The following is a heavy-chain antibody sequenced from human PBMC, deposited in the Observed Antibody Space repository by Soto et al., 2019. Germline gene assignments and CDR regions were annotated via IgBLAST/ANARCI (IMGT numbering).Heavy chain of an antibody. Sequence: QGQLVQSEAEVKKPGASVKVSCKASGYTFTRYGISWVRQAPGQGLEWMGWISGYNGDTNYAQKFHGSVIXPLETAXXTAYMELRSLTSDDTAVYYCAKNGQPPYYYYGLDVWGQGTTVTVSS. J-gene: IGHJ6*02. CDR2: ISGYNGDT. CDR3: AKNGQPPYYYYGLDV. V-gene: IGHV1-18*01. D-gene: IGHD2-8*01. CDR1: GYTFTRYG.